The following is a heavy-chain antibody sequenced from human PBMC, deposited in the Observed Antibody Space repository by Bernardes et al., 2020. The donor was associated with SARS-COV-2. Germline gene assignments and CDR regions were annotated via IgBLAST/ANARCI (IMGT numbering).Heavy chain of an antibody. J-gene: IGHJ6*02. D-gene: IGHD6-6*01. CDR3: SKNAKYSSSSMEV. CDR2: IDSDGSTT. Sequence: GGSLRLSCEASGFTFSTYWMHWVRQAPGKGLQWVSRIDSDGSTTNYADSVKGRFTISRDNAKNTLFMQMNSLRADDTAVYYCSKNAKYSSSSMEVWGQGTTVTVS. V-gene: IGHV3-74*01. CDR1: GFTFSTYW.